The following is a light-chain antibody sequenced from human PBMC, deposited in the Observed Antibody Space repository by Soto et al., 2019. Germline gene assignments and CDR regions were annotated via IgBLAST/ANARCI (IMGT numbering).Light chain of an antibody. CDR1: QSISSY. CDR3: QHSYSTPPS. Sequence: DIQMTQAPSSLSASVGHRVTITCRASQSISSYLNWYQHKPGKAPKLLIYAASSLQSGVPSKFSGPGSGTDFTLTISSLQPEDFATYDCQHSYSTPPSFGPGTNVDI. V-gene: IGKV1-39*01. CDR2: AAS. J-gene: IGKJ3*01.